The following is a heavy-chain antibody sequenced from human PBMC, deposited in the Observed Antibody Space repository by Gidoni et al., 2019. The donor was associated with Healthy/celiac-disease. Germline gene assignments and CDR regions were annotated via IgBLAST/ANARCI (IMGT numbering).Heavy chain of an antibody. V-gene: IGHV6-1*01. CDR1: GDSVSSNSAA. CDR3: AREGRDNWFDP. CDR2: TYYRSKWYN. J-gene: IGHJ5*02. Sequence: HVQLQQSGPGLVKPSQTLSLTCALSGDSVSSNSAAWNWLRQSPPSGLEWLGRTYYRSKWYNDYAVSVKSRITINPDTSKNQFSLQLNSVTPEDTAVYYCAREGRDNWFDPWGQGTLVTVSS.